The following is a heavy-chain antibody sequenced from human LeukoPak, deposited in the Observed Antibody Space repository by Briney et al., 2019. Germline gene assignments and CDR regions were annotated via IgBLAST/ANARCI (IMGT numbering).Heavy chain of an antibody. CDR1: GGSISSYY. Sequence: SETLSLTCTVSGGSISSYYWSWIRQPPGKGLEWIGYMYDSGSTNYNPSLKSRVTISVDTSKNQFSLKMTSVTAADTAVYYCARDRGGSYSYLDYWGQGTLVTVSS. D-gene: IGHD1-26*01. V-gene: IGHV4-59*01. J-gene: IGHJ4*02. CDR3: ARDRGGSYSYLDY. CDR2: MYDSGST.